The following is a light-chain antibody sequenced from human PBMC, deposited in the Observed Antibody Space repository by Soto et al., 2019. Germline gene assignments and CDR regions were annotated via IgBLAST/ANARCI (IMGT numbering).Light chain of an antibody. CDR1: GSDVGSSKR. CDR3: SSYPTPNTLV. Sequence: QSALTQPPSVSGSPGQSVTISCTGTGSDVGSSKRVSWYQQPPGSAPKLIIYEVNNRPSGVPDRFSGSKSGNAASLTISGLLPEDEADYYCSSYPTPNTLVFGGGTKLTVL. CDR2: EVN. J-gene: IGLJ3*02. V-gene: IGLV2-18*02.